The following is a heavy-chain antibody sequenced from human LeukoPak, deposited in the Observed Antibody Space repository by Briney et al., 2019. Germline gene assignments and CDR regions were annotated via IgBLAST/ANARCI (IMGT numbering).Heavy chain of an antibody. CDR1: GVSFNDYY. CDR3: TRMTTGHDY. V-gene: IGHV4-34*01. Sequence: SETLSLTCAVSGVSFNDYYWSWVRQTPGKGLEWIGEINHSGYTNDSPSLKGRVTISIDTSRKQFSLNLRSVTVADTGIYYCTRMTTGHDYWGQGTLVTVSS. CDR2: INHSGYT. J-gene: IGHJ4*02. D-gene: IGHD4-17*01.